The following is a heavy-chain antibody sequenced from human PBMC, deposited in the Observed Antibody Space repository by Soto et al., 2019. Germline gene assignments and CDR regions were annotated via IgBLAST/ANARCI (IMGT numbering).Heavy chain of an antibody. Sequence: EVQLVESGGALVQPGRSLRLSCTASGFTFDDYAMHWVRQAPGKGLEWVSAMNWNSDSIGYADSVKGRFTISRDNAKNSLYLQMNSLRVEDTAFYYCAKDSYGNGWYYFDYWGQGTLVTVSS. J-gene: IGHJ4*02. V-gene: IGHV3-9*01. CDR1: GFTFDDYA. D-gene: IGHD2-15*01. CDR3: AKDSYGNGWYYFDY. CDR2: MNWNSDSI.